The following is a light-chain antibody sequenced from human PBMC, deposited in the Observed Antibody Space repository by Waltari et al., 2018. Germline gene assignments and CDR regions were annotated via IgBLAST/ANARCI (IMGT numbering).Light chain of an antibody. V-gene: IGKV2-28*01. J-gene: IGKJ1*01. CDR3: MQSLQALWT. Sequence: DIVVTQSPLSLPVTPGEPASISCRSSQSLLHRNGKNYLDWYLQKPGQSPQLLIYLGSNRASGVPDRFSGSGSGTDFTLRISRVEAEDVGVYYCMQSLQALWTFGPGTKLEI. CDR2: LGS. CDR1: QSLLHRNGKNY.